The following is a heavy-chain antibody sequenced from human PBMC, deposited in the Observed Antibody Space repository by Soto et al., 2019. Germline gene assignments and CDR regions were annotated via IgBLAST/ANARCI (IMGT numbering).Heavy chain of an antibody. CDR2: IYPGDSDT. CDR1: GYSFTSYW. Sequence: PGESLKISCKGSGYSFTSYWIGWVRQMPGKGLEWMGIIYPGDSDTRYSPSFQGQVTISADKSISTAYLQWSSLKASDTAMYYCATTTGYYYDSSGYYYDYWGQGTLVTASS. V-gene: IGHV5-51*01. CDR3: ATTTGYYYDSSGYYYDY. J-gene: IGHJ4*02. D-gene: IGHD3-22*01.